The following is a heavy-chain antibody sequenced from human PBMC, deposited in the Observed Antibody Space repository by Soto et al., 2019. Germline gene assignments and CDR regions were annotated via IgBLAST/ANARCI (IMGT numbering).Heavy chain of an antibody. Sequence: PGGSLRLSCAASGFTFSNAWMNWVRQAPGKGLEWVGRIKSKTDGGTTDYAAPVKGRFTISRDDSKNTLYLQMNSLKTEDTAVYYCTTSSMYYDFWSFDYWGQGTLVTVSS. J-gene: IGHJ4*02. CDR1: GFTFSNAW. CDR2: IKSKTDGGTT. D-gene: IGHD3-3*01. CDR3: TTSSMYYDFWSFDY. V-gene: IGHV3-15*07.